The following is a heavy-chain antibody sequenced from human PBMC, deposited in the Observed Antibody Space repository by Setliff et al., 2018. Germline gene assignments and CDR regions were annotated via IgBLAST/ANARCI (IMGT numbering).Heavy chain of an antibody. Sequence: EASVKVSCKASGHTLTGYYMHWVRQAPGQGLEWMGWINPNSGDTKYAQNFQGRVTMTRDTSITTFYMELSRLKSDDSAVYYCATWLVAYFAPGTFPFWGQGTRVTVSS. D-gene: IGHD3-10*01. V-gene: IGHV1-2*02. J-gene: IGHJ4*02. CDR1: GHTLTGYY. CDR3: ATWLVAYFAPGTFPF. CDR2: INPNSGDT.